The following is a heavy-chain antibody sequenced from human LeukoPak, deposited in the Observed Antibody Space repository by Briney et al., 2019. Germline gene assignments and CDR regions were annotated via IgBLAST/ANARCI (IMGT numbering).Heavy chain of an antibody. V-gene: IGHV4-4*02. Sequence: SGTLSLTCAVSGGSITTTNWWSWVRQPPGKGLEWIGEVHLNGATNYNPSLESRFSMSIDKSNNHLSLEVTSVTAADTAMYYCTRESGAFSPFGFWGQGTLVTVSS. D-gene: IGHD1-26*01. J-gene: IGHJ4*02. CDR2: VHLNGAT. CDR3: TRESGAFSPFGF. CDR1: GGSITTTNW.